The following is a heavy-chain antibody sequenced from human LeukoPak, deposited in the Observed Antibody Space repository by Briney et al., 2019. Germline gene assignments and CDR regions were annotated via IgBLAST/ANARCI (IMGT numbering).Heavy chain of an antibody. CDR1: GYSFTSYW. CDR2: IYPGDSDT. Sequence: GESLKISCKGSGYSFTSYWIGWVRQMPGKGLEWMGIIYPGDSDTSYRPSSQGQATISADKSISTAYLQWSSLQASDTAMYYCARGNHLFDYWGQGTLVTVSS. J-gene: IGHJ4*02. D-gene: IGHD1-14*01. V-gene: IGHV5-51*01. CDR3: ARGNHLFDY.